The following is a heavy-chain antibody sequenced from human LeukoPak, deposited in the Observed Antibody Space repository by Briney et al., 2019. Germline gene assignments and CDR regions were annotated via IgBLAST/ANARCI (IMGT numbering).Heavy chain of an antibody. CDR1: GYTFTGYY. Sequence: ASVKVSCKASGYTFTGYYMHWVRQAPGQGLEWMGWINPNSGGTNYAQKFQGRVTMTRDTSISTAYMELSRLRSDDTAVYYCARVGGSSWPTNWFDPWGQGTLVTVSS. D-gene: IGHD6-13*01. CDR2: INPNSGGT. J-gene: IGHJ5*02. V-gene: IGHV1-2*02. CDR3: ARVGGSSWPTNWFDP.